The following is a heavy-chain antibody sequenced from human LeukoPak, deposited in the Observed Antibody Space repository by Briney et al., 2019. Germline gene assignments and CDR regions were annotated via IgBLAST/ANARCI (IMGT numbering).Heavy chain of an antibody. V-gene: IGHV3-33*01. Sequence: PGRSLRLSCAASGFTFSSYGMHWVRQAPGKGLEWVAVIWYDGSNKYYADSVKGRFTISRDNSKNTLYLQLNTLRAEDTAVYCCARNYGSGSYYPDYWGPGTLVTVSS. CDR3: ARNYGSGSYYPDY. D-gene: IGHD3-10*01. CDR1: GFTFSSYG. J-gene: IGHJ4*02. CDR2: IWYDGSNK.